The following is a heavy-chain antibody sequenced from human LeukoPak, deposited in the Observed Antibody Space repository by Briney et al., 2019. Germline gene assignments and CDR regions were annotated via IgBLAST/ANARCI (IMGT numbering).Heavy chain of an antibody. Sequence: KSSETLSLTCAVYGGSFSGYYWSWIRQPPGKGLEWIGEINHSGSTNYNPSLKSRVTISVDTSKNQFSLKLSSVTAADTAVYYCASSLIAVAGTGDYWGQGTLVTVSS. CDR2: INHSGST. V-gene: IGHV4-34*01. CDR3: ASSLIAVAGTGDY. CDR1: GGSFSGYY. J-gene: IGHJ4*02. D-gene: IGHD6-19*01.